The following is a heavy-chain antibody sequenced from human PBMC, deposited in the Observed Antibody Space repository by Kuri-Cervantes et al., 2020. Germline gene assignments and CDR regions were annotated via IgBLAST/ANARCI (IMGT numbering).Heavy chain of an antibody. CDR3: ASPSVATITLPYYYYGMDV. CDR2: ISGSGGST. CDR1: GFTFSSYA. D-gene: IGHD5-12*01. V-gene: IGHV3-23*01. Sequence: GESLKISCAASGFTFSSYAMSWVRQAPGKGLEWVSAISGSGGSTYYADSVKGRFTISRDSSKNTLYLQMNSLRAEDTAVYYCASPSVATITLPYYYYGMDVWGQGTTVTVS. J-gene: IGHJ6*02.